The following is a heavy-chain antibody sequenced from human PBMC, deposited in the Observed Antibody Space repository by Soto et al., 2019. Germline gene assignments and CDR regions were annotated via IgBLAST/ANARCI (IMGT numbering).Heavy chain of an antibody. V-gene: IGHV1-3*01. J-gene: IGHJ4*02. CDR3: ARDDSGFSGSHYIDYFNY. Sequence: ASVKVSCKASGYKFSSYAIHWVRQAPGQRLEWMGWINGGNGNTNYSEHFQDRVTFTRDTAASTVYMQLSSLTSEDTAVYYCARDDSGFSGSHYIDYFNYWGQGALVTVSS. CDR1: GYKFSSYA. D-gene: IGHD1-26*01. CDR2: INGGNGNT.